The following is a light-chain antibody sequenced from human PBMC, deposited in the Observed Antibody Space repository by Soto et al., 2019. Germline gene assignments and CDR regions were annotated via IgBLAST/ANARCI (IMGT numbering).Light chain of an antibody. CDR1: QSLSSNY. CDR2: GVS. J-gene: IGKJ2*01. CDR3: QQYGRSLYT. V-gene: IGKV3-20*01. Sequence: EIVLTQSPGTLSLSPGERATLSCRASQSLSSNYLAWYQQKPGQAPRLLIYGVSNRATGIPDRFSGSGSGTDFTLTISRLEPEDVAVYYCQQYGRSLYTFGDGNKLEIK.